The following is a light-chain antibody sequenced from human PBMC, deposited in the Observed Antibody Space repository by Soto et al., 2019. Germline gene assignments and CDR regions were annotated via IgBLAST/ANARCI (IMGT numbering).Light chain of an antibody. CDR3: QQFNKYPIT. CDR2: DAS. CDR1: QGITSA. V-gene: IGKV1D-13*01. J-gene: IGKJ5*01. Sequence: AIQLTQSPSSLSASVGDRVTITCRASQGITSALAWYQQKPGKAPKLLIYDASSLESGVPSRFSGSGSGTDFTLTISSLQPEDFATYYCQQFNKYPITFGQGTRLEIK.